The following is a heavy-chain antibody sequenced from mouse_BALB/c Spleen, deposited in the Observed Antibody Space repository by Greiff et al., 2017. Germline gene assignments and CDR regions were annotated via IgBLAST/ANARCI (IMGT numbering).Heavy chain of an antibody. CDR1: GYAFSSSW. J-gene: IGHJ2*01. D-gene: IGHD1-1*01. CDR3: ARYPGSSLDY. V-gene: IGHV1-82*01. Sequence: QVQLQQSGPELVKPGASVKISCKASGYAFSSSWMNWVKQRPGQGLEWIGRIYPGDGDTNYNGKFKGKATLTADKSSSTAYMQLSSLTSVDSAVYFCARYPGSSLDYWGQGTTLTVSS. CDR2: IYPGDGDT.